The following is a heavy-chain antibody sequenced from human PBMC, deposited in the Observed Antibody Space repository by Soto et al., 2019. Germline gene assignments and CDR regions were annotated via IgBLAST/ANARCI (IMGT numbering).Heavy chain of an antibody. CDR1: DDSINSDKYY. J-gene: IGHJ4*02. V-gene: IGHV4-39*01. CDR3: ARLEGLSTISYYFDF. CDR2: IYYRGNA. Sequence: QLQLQESGPGLVKPSETLSLTCSVSDDSINSDKYYWGWIRQPPGKGLEWIGSIYYRGNAYYNPSLQTRATISLDKSRSQFSLKRNSVPAADSAVYFCARLEGLSTISYYFDFWGPGALVTVSS. D-gene: IGHD2-21*02.